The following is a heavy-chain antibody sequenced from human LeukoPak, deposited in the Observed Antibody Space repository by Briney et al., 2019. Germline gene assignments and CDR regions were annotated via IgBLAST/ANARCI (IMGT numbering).Heavy chain of an antibody. Sequence: SETLSLTCAVYGGSFSGYYWSWIRQPPGKGLEWIGEINHSGSTNYNPSLKSRVTISVDTSKNQFSLKLSSVTAADTAVYYCARGLRFLERLLKSNWFDPWGQGTLVTVSS. D-gene: IGHD3-3*01. J-gene: IGHJ5*02. V-gene: IGHV4-34*01. CDR3: ARGLRFLERLLKSNWFDP. CDR2: INHSGST. CDR1: GGSFSGYY.